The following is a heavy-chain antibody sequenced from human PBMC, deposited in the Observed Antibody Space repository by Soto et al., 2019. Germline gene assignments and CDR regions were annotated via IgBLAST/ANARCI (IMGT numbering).Heavy chain of an antibody. V-gene: IGHV3-30-3*01. D-gene: IGHD2-15*01. J-gene: IGHJ6*02. CDR2: ISYHGSKN. CDR3: ARERVEYGDYQYYGMDV. Sequence: PWGSLRLSCAASGFTFSSYAMHWVRQPPGKGLEWVAVISYHGSKNYYADSVKGRFTISRDNSKNTLYLQMNSLRAEDTAVYYCARERVEYGDYQYYGMDVWGQGTTVTVSS. CDR1: GFTFSSYA.